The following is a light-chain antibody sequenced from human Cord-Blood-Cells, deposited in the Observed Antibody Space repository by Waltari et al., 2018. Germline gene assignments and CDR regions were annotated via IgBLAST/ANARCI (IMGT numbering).Light chain of an antibody. CDR1: SLRSYY. Sequence: SSELTQDPAVSVALGQTVRITCQGDSLRSYYASWYQQKPGQAPVLVIYGKNNRPSGIPDRCSGSSSVNTASLTITGAQAEDEADYYCNSRDSSGNHVVFGGGTKLTVL. CDR3: NSRDSSGNHVV. CDR2: GKN. J-gene: IGLJ2*01. V-gene: IGLV3-19*01.